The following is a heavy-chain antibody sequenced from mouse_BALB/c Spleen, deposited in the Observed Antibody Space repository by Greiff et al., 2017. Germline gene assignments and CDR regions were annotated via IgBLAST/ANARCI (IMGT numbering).Heavy chain of an antibody. J-gene: IGHJ4*01. D-gene: IGHD2-14*01. V-gene: IGHV5-6-2*01. Sequence: EVKLMESGGGLVKLGGSLKLSCAASGFTFSSYYMSWVRQTPEKRLELVAAINSNGGSTYYPDTVKGRFTISRDNAKNTLYLQMSSLKSEDTALYYCASSYYRYGGGAMDYWGQGTSVTVSS. CDR1: GFTFSSYY. CDR3: ASSYYRYGGGAMDY. CDR2: INSNGGST.